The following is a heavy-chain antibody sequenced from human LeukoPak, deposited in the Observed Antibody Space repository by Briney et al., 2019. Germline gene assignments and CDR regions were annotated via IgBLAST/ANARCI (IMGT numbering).Heavy chain of an antibody. CDR1: GFTFSSYS. CDR3: TRVGYIDEGIDY. V-gene: IGHV3-21*01. CDR2: ISSSSSYI. D-gene: IGHD5-24*01. J-gene: IGHJ4*02. Sequence: GGSLRLSCAASGFTFSSYSMNWVRQAPGKGLEWVSSISSSSSYIYYADSMKGRFTISRDNAKNSLYLQMNSLRAEDTAIYYCTRVGYIDEGIDYWGQGTLVTVSS.